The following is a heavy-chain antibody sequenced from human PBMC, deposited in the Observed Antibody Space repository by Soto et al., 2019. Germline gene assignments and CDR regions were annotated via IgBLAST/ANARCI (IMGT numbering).Heavy chain of an antibody. D-gene: IGHD2-2*01. CDR3: ARYCSSTSCINWFDT. CDR2: IYYSGST. CDR1: GGSISSYY. Sequence: PSETLSLTCTVSGGSISSYYWSWIRQPPGKGLEWIGYIYYSGSTNYNPSLKSRVTISVDTSKNQFSLKLSSVTAADTAVYYCARYCSSTSCINWFDTWGQGTLVTVSS. V-gene: IGHV4-59*01. J-gene: IGHJ5*02.